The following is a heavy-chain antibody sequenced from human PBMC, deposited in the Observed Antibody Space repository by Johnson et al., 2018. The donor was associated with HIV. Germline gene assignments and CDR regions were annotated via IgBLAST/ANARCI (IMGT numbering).Heavy chain of an antibody. CDR1: GFTFSSYA. V-gene: IGHV3-66*02. J-gene: IGHJ3*01. Sequence: VQLVESGGGLVQPGGSLRLSCAASGFTFSSYAMNWVRQVPGKGLEWVSVIYSGGSTYYADSVKGRFTISRDTSKNMLYLQMNSLRPEDTAVYYCTRGSFTDDAFDVWGLGTMVTVSS. CDR3: TRGSFTDDAFDV. CDR2: IYSGGST. D-gene: IGHD1-26*01.